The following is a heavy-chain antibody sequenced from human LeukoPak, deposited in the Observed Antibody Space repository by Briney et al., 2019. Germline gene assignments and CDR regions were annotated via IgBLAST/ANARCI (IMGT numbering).Heavy chain of an antibody. CDR3: TRPGSSWLTDY. D-gene: IGHD6-13*01. Sequence: SETLSLTCTVTGGSISSTSYYWGWIRQPPGKGLEWIGSLYCTGSTYYNPSLKSRVTISVDTSKNQFSLKLSSVTAADTAVYYCTRPGSSWLTDYWGQGTLVTVSS. CDR1: GGSISSTSYY. V-gene: IGHV4-39*01. CDR2: LYCTGST. J-gene: IGHJ4*02.